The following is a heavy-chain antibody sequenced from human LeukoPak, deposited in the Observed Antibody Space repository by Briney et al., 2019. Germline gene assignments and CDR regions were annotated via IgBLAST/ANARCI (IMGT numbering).Heavy chain of an antibody. V-gene: IGHV3-33*01. D-gene: IGHD4-17*01. CDR2: IWYDGSNK. CDR1: GFTFSSYG. Sequence: TGGSLRLSCAASGFTFSSYGMHWVRQAPGKGLEWVAVIWYDGSNKYYADSVKGRFTISRDNSKNTLYLQMNSLRAEDTAVYYCARNDYGDYGRPFFYWGQGTLVTVSS. J-gene: IGHJ4*02. CDR3: ARNDYGDYGRPFFY.